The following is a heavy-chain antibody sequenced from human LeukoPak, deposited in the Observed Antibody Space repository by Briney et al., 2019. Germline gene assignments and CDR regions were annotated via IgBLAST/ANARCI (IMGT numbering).Heavy chain of an antibody. Sequence: SETLSLTCTVSGGSISSYYWSWIRQPPGKGLEWIGYIYYSGSTNYNPSLKSRVTISVDTSKNQFSLKLSSVTAADTAVYYCARSPLGLQWNYYYYMDVWGKGTTVTVSS. D-gene: IGHD3-16*01. CDR1: GGSISSYY. V-gene: IGHV4-59*01. CDR2: IYYSGST. CDR3: ARSPLGLQWNYYYYMDV. J-gene: IGHJ6*03.